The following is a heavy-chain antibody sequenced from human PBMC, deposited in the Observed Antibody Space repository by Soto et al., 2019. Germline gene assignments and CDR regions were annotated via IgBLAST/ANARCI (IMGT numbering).Heavy chain of an antibody. CDR1: GFIFSDYY. CDR2: ITSSGRTI. J-gene: IGHJ4*02. Sequence: QVQLVESGGGLVKPGGSLRLSCAASGFIFSDYYMSWIHQAPGKGLEWVSYITSSGRTIYYADSVKGRFTISRDNAKNSLYLQMNSLRAEDTAVYYCARDPGYCSGSSCPFDYWGQGTLVTVSS. CDR3: ARDPGYCSGSSCPFDY. D-gene: IGHD2-15*01. V-gene: IGHV3-11*01.